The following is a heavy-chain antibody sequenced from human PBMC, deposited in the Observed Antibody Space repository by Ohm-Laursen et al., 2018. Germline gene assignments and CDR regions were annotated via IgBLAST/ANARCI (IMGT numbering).Heavy chain of an antibody. J-gene: IGHJ3*02. CDR3: ARWLVYDYGDRRDAFDI. V-gene: IGHV1-2*02. Sequence: KVSCKASGYTFTGYYMHWVRQAPGQGLEWMGWINPNSGGTNYAQKFQGRVTMTRDTSISTAYMELSRLRSDDTAVYYCARWLVYDYGDRRDAFDIWGQGTMVTVSS. CDR1: GYTFTGYY. CDR2: INPNSGGT. D-gene: IGHD4-17*01.